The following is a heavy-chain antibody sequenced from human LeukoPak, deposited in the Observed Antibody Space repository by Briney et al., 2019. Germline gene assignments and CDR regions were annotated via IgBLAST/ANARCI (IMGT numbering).Heavy chain of an antibody. Sequence: PGGSLRLSCAASGFTFRTYGMNWVRQAPGKGLEWVTYISSSGSTIYYADSVKGRFTISRDNAKNSLYLQMNSLRAEDTAVYYCARGGCSSTSCYGGWFDPWGQGTLVTVSS. J-gene: IGHJ5*02. V-gene: IGHV3-48*04. CDR1: GFTFRTYG. CDR2: ISSSGSTI. CDR3: ARGGCSSTSCYGGWFDP. D-gene: IGHD2-2*01.